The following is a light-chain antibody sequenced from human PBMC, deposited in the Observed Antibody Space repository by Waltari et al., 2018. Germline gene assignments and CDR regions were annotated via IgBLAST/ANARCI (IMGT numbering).Light chain of an antibody. CDR1: RRDIGGFKY. CDR3: SSYGGSNNLL. CDR2: EVS. Sequence: QYALTQPPSTSGFPGQSVTSSCTGARRDIGGFKYVSWYPQHPGKAPKLLIFEVSERPSGVPDRFSASKSGNTASLTVSGLQAEDEAHYYCSSYGGSNNLLFGGGTKLTVL. V-gene: IGLV2-8*01. J-gene: IGLJ2*01.